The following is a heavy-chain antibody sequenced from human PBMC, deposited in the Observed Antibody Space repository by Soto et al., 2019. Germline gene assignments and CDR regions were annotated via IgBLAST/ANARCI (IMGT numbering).Heavy chain of an antibody. V-gene: IGHV1-18*01. J-gene: IGHJ6*02. Sequence: QVQLVQSGAEVKKPGASVKVSCKASGYTFTSYGISWVRQAPGQGLEWMGWISAYNGNTNYAQKLQGRVTMTTDTSTSTAYMELRSLRSDDTAVYYCARVMVSSPGGHYYYYYGMDVWGQGTTVTVSS. CDR3: ARVMVSSPGGHYYYYYGMDV. D-gene: IGHD5-18*01. CDR2: ISAYNGNT. CDR1: GYTFTSYG.